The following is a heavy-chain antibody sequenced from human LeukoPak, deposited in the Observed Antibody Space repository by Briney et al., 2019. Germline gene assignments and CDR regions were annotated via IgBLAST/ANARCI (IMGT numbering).Heavy chain of an antibody. CDR2: ISSSSSAI. Sequence: GGSLRLSCAASGFTFSSYSMNWVRQAPGKGLEWISYISSSSSAIYHADSVKGRSTISRDNAKNSLYLQMNSLRDEDTAVYYCVRDHYYSFDYWGQGTLVTVSS. CDR1: GFTFSSYS. J-gene: IGHJ4*02. V-gene: IGHV3-48*02. D-gene: IGHD2/OR15-2a*01. CDR3: VRDHYYSFDY.